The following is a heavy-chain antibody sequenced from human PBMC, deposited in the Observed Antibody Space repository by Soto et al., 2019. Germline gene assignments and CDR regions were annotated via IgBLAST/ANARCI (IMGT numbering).Heavy chain of an antibody. CDR3: ARVTSMVRGVIANWFDP. D-gene: IGHD3-10*01. CDR1: GGTFSSYA. Sequence: QVPLVQSGSEVKKPGSSVTVSCKASGGTFSSYAIHWVRQAPGQGLVWMGGIIPMYGPAKYAQRFQGRVTLTADESTTTVYMELTSLTSQDPAVYYWARVTSMVRGVIANWFDPWGHGTLVTVSS. CDR2: IIPMYGPA. V-gene: IGHV1-69*01. J-gene: IGHJ5*02.